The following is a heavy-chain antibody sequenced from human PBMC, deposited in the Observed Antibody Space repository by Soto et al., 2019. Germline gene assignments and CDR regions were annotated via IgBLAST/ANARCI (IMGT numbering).Heavy chain of an antibody. V-gene: IGHV4-34*01. CDR3: ARGGESIAAAANNWFDP. Sequence: SQTLSVTCSVEDGSSVGYYWRCISKHKGKGLEWIGEINHSGSTNYNPSLKSRVTISVDTSKNQFSLKLSSVTAADTAVYYCARGGESIAAAANNWFDPWGQGTLVTAPQ. D-gene: IGHD6-13*01. J-gene: IGHJ5*02. CDR2: INHSGST. CDR1: DGSSVGYY.